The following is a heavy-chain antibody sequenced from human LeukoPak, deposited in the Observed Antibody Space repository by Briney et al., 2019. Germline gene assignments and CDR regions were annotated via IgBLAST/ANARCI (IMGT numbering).Heavy chain of an antibody. CDR3: ARDSPERGYSYGPLDNYFDY. J-gene: IGHJ4*02. D-gene: IGHD5-18*01. CDR1: GFTFSNYA. V-gene: IGHV3-7*01. CDR2: IKQDGSEK. Sequence: GRSLRLSCAASGFTFSNYAMHWVRQAPGKGLEWVANIKQDGSEKYHVDSVKGRFTISRDNAKNSLYLQMNSLRAEDTAMYYCARDSPERGYSYGPLDNYFDYWGQGTLVTVSS.